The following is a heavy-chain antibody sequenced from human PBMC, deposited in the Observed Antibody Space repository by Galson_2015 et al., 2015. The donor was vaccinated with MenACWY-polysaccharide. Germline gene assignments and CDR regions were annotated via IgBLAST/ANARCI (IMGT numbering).Heavy chain of an antibody. V-gene: IGHV6-1*01. J-gene: IGHJ5*02. CDR2: TYYRSNWSS. CDR3: VRGGAAASLLFDP. CDR1: GDSVSSNTAA. D-gene: IGHD2-15*01. Sequence: CAISGDSVSSNTAAWNWIRQSPSRGLEWLGRTYYRSNWSSDYALSVRGRITINADTSKNQFSLQMNSVTPEDTAVYYCVRGGAAASLLFDPSVQGTLVTVSS.